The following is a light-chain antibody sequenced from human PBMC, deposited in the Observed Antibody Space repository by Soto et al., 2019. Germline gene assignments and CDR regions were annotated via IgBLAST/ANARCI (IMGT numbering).Light chain of an antibody. CDR3: QRTYNAPRIYT. V-gene: IGKV1-27*01. J-gene: IGKJ2*01. Sequence: DIQLTQSPSSLSASVGDRVTITCRVSQGISSYLNYYRQKPGKSPKLLIYSAANLQSGVPSRFSCSGSGTDFTLTISSLKPGGVAAYYGQRTYNAPRIYTFGQGNKLEIK. CDR1: QGISSY. CDR2: SAA.